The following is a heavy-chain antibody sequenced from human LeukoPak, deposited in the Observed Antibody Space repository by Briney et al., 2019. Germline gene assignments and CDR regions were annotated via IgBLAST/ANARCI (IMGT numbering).Heavy chain of an antibody. CDR2: ISGNGGST. CDR3: AKAGYSYGFDC. CDR1: GFTFSSYA. J-gene: IGHJ4*02. V-gene: IGHV3-23*01. Sequence: PGGSLRLSCAASGFTFSSYAMSWVRQAPGKGLEWVSAISGNGGSTYYADSVKGRFTISRDNSKNPMYLQMNSLRAEDTAVYYCAKAGYSYGFDCWGQGTLVTVSS. D-gene: IGHD5-18*01.